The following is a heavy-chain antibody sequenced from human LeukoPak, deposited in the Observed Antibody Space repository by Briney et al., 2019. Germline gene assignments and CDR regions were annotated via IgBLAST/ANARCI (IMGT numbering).Heavy chain of an antibody. Sequence: ASVKVSCKASGYTFNSYDINWVRQATGQGLEWMGWMNPNSGNTGYAQKFQGRVTITRNTSISTAYMELSSLRSEDTAVYYCARDPYGDYVHYFDYWGQGPLVTVSS. CDR3: ARDPYGDYVHYFDY. CDR1: GYTFNSYD. CDR2: MNPNSGNT. D-gene: IGHD4-17*01. J-gene: IGHJ4*02. V-gene: IGHV1-8*03.